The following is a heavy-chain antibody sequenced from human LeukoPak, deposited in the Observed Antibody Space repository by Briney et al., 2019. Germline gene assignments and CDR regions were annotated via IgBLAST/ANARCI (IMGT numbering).Heavy chain of an antibody. J-gene: IGHJ4*02. CDR3: AREGRHGYGGLDY. D-gene: IGHD4-23*01. CDR2: IYYSGST. CDR1: GGTISRSNYY. Sequence: SETLSLTCTVSGGTISRSNYYWGWIRQPPGKGLEWIGSIYYSGSTYYNPSLKSRLTISVDTSKNEFSLKLSSVTAADAAVYYCAREGRHGYGGLDYWGQGTLVTVSS. V-gene: IGHV4-39*07.